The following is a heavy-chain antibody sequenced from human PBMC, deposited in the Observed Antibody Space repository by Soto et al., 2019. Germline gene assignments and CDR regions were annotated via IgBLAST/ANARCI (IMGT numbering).Heavy chain of an antibody. Sequence: NPSETLSLTCTVSGGSISSYYWSWIRQPPGKGLEWIGYIYYSGSTNYNPSLKSRVTISVDTSKNQFSLKLSSVTAADTAVYYCARDYPPGYWGQGTLVTVSS. J-gene: IGHJ4*02. CDR3: ARDYPPGY. CDR2: IYYSGST. V-gene: IGHV4-59*01. CDR1: GGSISSYY.